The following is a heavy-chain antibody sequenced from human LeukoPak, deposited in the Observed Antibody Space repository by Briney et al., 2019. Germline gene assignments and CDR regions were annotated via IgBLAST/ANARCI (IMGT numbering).Heavy chain of an antibody. CDR2: IKQDGSEK. CDR1: GFTFSSYW. J-gene: IGHJ4*02. V-gene: IGHV3-7*01. CDR3: ARGGRRIAAGAGLPTHYYFDY. D-gene: IGHD6-13*01. Sequence: PGGSLRLSCAASGFTFSSYWMSWIRQAPGKGLEWVANIKQDGSEKYYVDSVKGRFTIPRDNAKNSLYLQMNSLRAEDTAVYYCARGGRRIAAGAGLPTHYYFDYWGQGTLVTVSS.